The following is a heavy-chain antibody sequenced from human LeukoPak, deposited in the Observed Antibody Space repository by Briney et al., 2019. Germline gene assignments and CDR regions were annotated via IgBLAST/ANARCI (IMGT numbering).Heavy chain of an antibody. CDR1: GFTFSSYA. CDR2: ISYDGSNK. V-gene: IGHV3-30-3*01. CDR3: ARVRGYNYGRHFDY. J-gene: IGHJ4*02. D-gene: IGHD5-18*01. Sequence: GGSLRLSCAASGFTFSSYAMHWVRQAPGKGLEWVAVISYDGSNKYYADSVKGRFTISRDNSKNTLYLQMNSLRAEDTAVYYCARVRGYNYGRHFDYWGQGTLVTVSS.